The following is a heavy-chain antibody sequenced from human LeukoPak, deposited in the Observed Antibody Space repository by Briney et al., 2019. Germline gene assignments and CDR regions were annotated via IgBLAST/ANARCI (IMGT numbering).Heavy chain of an antibody. CDR3: ARNKGDSGVSLGY. J-gene: IGHJ4*02. D-gene: IGHD2-8*02. CDR1: GFTFSSDV. CDR2: ISGSGGNT. Sequence: WGALRVSCAASGFTFSSDVMSGVRQAPGKGVEWVSRISGSGGNTYYADSVKGRFTISRDNSKNTVYLQMNSLRAEDRAVYYCARNKGDSGVSLGYWGEGTLVSVSS. V-gene: IGHV3-23*01.